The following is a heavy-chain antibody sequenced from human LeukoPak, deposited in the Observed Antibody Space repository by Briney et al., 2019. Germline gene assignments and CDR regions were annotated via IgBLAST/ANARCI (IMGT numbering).Heavy chain of an antibody. J-gene: IGHJ4*02. V-gene: IGHV3-23*01. CDR3: AKPSSGYSYYFAC. CDR1: GFTFRSYA. D-gene: IGHD3-22*01. Sequence: GGSLRLSCAASGFTFRSYAMSWVRPAPGEGREWVSDNSGSGGSPHYADSVKGRFTISRDNYKNTLYLQMNRLRAEDTAVYYCAKPSSGYSYYFACWGQGTLVTVSS. CDR2: NSGSGGSP.